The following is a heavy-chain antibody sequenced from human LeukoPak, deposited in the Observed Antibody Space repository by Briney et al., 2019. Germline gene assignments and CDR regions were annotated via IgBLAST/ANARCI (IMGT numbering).Heavy chain of an antibody. CDR3: ARDPCSYGYSWFDP. Sequence: GRSLRLSCAASGFTFSSYGMHWVRQAPGKGLEWVAVIWYDGSNKYYADSVKGRFTISRDNSKNTLYLQMNSLRAEDTAVYYCARDPCSYGYSWFDPWGQGTLVAVSS. CDR2: IWYDGSNK. D-gene: IGHD5-18*01. CDR1: GFTFSSYG. J-gene: IGHJ5*02. V-gene: IGHV3-33*01.